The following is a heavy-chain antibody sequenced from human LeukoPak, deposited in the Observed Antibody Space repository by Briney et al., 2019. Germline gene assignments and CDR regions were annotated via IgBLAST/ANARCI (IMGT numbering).Heavy chain of an antibody. CDR3: ARGSRGYSYGLHY. Sequence: GGSLRLSCAASGFTFSSYGMRWVRQAPGKGLEWVAVISYDGSNKYYADSVKGRFTISRDNAKNSLYLQMNSLRAEDTAVYYCARGSRGYSYGLHYWGQGTLVTVSS. CDR2: ISYDGSNK. J-gene: IGHJ4*02. V-gene: IGHV3-30*03. CDR1: GFTFSSYG. D-gene: IGHD5-18*01.